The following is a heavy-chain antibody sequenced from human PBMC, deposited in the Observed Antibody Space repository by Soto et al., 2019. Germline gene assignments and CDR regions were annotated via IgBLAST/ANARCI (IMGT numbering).Heavy chain of an antibody. D-gene: IGHD3-3*01. V-gene: IGHV3-33*01. CDR1: GFTFCSYV. CDR2: IWYDGSNK. Sequence: QVQLVESGGGVVLPGRSLRLSCAASGFTFCSYVMHWVRQAPGKGLEWVAVIWYDGSNKYYVDSVKGRFTISRDNSKNTLYLQMNSLRAEDTALYYCARDSQPLRDYYYGMDVWGQGTTVTVSS. CDR3: ARDSQPLRDYYYGMDV. J-gene: IGHJ6*02.